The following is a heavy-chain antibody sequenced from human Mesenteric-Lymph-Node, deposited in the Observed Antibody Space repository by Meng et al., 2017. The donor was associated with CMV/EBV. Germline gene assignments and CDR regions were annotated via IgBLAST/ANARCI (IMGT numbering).Heavy chain of an antibody. CDR2: ISSSGGPA. CDR3: ARDRFFGDDGSGAYFHDY. J-gene: IGHJ4*02. Sequence: GGSLRLSCVGSGFTFNKYAMSWVRQAPGKRLEWVSYISSSGGPAYYADSVKGRFTISRDNAKNSLYLQMNSLRAEDTAVYYCARDRFFGDDGSGAYFHDYWGQGTLVTVSS. CDR1: GFTFNKYA. V-gene: IGHV3-48*03. D-gene: IGHD3-10*01.